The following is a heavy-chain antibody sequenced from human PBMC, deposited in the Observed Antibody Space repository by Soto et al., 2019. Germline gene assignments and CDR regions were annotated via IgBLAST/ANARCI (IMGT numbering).Heavy chain of an antibody. Sequence: SVKVSCKASGGTFSSYAISWVRQAPGQGLEWMGGIIPIFGTANYAQKFQGRVTITADESTSTAYMELSSLRSEDTAVYYCASGIVGDTQNWFDPWGQGTLVTVSS. CDR2: IIPIFGTA. D-gene: IGHD3-22*01. V-gene: IGHV1-69*13. CDR1: GGTFSSYA. J-gene: IGHJ5*02. CDR3: ASGIVGDTQNWFDP.